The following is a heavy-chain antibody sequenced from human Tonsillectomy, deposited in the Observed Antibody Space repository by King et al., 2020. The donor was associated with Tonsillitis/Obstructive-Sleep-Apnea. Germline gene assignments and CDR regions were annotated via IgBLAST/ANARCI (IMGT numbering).Heavy chain of an antibody. CDR1: GLSVRDAW. Sequence: VQLVESGGDLVKPGGSLRLSCAASGLSVRDAWMSWVRQAPGKGLEWIGRSKSKTDGGATEYAAPVKRRLTISRDDSKNTLYLQMKNLETDDTAIYYCTWIGATSYKRTNYYFMDVWGKGTTVTVSS. CDR2: SKSKTDGGAT. D-gene: IGHD2-2*03. V-gene: IGHV3-15*01. J-gene: IGHJ6*03. CDR3: TWIGATSYKRTNYYFMDV.